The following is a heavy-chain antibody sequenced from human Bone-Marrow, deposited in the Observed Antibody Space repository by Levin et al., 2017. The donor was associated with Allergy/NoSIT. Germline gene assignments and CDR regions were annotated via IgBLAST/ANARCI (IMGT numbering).Heavy chain of an antibody. CDR1: GFTPSSFA. D-gene: IGHD3-3*01. Sequence: GASVKVSCATSGFTPSSFAMNWVRQTPGKGLEWVSSISGSDETSYYAESVKGRFTISRDNSKKTVYLQMDSLRVDDSALYHCAKDWAPGLTKGVSWFDSWGQGTLVTVSA. V-gene: IGHV3-23*01. CDR2: ISGSDETS. CDR3: AKDWAPGLTKGVSWFDS. J-gene: IGHJ5*01.